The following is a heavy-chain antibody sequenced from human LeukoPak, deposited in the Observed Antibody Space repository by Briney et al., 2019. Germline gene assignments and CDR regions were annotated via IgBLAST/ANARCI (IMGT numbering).Heavy chain of an antibody. CDR2: ISSSSSSI. D-gene: IGHD3-22*01. J-gene: IGHJ4*02. CDR1: GFTFARYS. Sequence: GGSLRLSCAASGFTFARYSMNWVRQAPGKGLEWVSSISSSSSSIYYADSVTGRFTISRDNAKNLLYLQMNSLRAEDTAVYYCVRAVEYYYDSSGYAVDYWGQGTLVTVSS. CDR3: VRAVEYYYDSSGYAVDY. V-gene: IGHV3-21*01.